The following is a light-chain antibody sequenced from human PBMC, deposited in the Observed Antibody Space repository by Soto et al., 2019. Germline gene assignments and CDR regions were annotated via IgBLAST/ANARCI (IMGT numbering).Light chain of an antibody. CDR2: DVS. CDR1: SSDVGAYNS. CDR3: SSYGSTLFV. V-gene: IGLV2-14*01. Sequence: QSVRTQPASVSGSPGQSITISCTGTSSDVGAYNSVSWYQQYPGKAPKLMIYDVSNRPSGVSDRFSGSKSGNTASLTISGLQAEDEADYYCSSYGSTLFVFGTGTKVTVL. J-gene: IGLJ1*01.